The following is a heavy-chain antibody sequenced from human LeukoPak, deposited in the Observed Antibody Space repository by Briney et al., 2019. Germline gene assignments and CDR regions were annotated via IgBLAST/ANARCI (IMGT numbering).Heavy chain of an antibody. CDR3: AKNRYSGGNSGAIGY. Sequence: PGGSLRLSCVASGFTFSRYAMHWVRLAPGKGLEWVAVISYDGSNKYYADSVKGRFTISRDNSKNTLYLQMNSLRAEDTAVYYCAKNRYSGGNSGAIGYWGQGTLVTVSS. CDR1: GFTFSRYA. CDR2: ISYDGSNK. V-gene: IGHV3-30-3*01. J-gene: IGHJ4*02. D-gene: IGHD4-23*01.